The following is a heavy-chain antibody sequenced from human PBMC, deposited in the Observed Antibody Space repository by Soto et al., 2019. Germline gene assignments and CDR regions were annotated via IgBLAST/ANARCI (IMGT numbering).Heavy chain of an antibody. CDR2: IWYDGSNK. D-gene: IGHD5-12*01. CDR1: GFTFSSYG. V-gene: IGHV3-33*01. Sequence: GGSLRLSCAASGFTFSSYGMHWVRQAPGKGLEWVAVIWYDGSNKYYADSVKGRFTISRDNSKNTLYLQMNSLRAEDTAVYYCARHGGYSGYEMGSYYMDVWGKGTTVTVSS. J-gene: IGHJ6*03. CDR3: ARHGGYSGYEMGSYYMDV.